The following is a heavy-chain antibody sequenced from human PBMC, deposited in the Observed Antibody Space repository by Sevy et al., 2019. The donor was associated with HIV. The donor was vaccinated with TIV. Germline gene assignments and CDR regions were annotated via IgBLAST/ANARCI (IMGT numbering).Heavy chain of an antibody. D-gene: IGHD2-2*01. Sequence: GGSLRLSCAASGFTFSGYAMSWVRQAPGKGLEWVSAISGKGGSTHYADSVEGRFTISRDNSKNTLYLQMNSLRAEDTAVYYCEKTINSGGGVVPAANYYYYGMDVWGPATTVTVSS. CDR3: EKTINSGGGVVPAANYYYYGMDV. CDR2: ISGKGGST. CDR1: GFTFSGYA. V-gene: IGHV3-23*01. J-gene: IGHJ6*02.